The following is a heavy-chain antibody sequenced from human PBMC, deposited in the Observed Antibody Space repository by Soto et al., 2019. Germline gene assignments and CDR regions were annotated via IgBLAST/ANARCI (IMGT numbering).Heavy chain of an antibody. CDR3: ARSFDGVVTATKYYYNYVMDV. J-gene: IGHJ6*02. Sequence: QVQLVESGGGVVQPGRSLRLSCAASGFTFSGYPMHWVRQPPGKGLEWVAVISYDGSNKYYADSVKGRFAITRDDSKNMLYLQMDSLGPEDAAVYYCARSFDGVVTATKYYYNYVMDVWGRGTTVSVSS. CDR2: ISYDGSNK. D-gene: IGHD2-21*02. CDR1: GFTFSGYP. V-gene: IGHV3-30*09.